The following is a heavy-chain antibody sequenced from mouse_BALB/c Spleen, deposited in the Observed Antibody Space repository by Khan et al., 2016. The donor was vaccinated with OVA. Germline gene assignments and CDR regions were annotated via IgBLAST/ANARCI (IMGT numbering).Heavy chain of an antibody. J-gene: IGHJ3*01. CDR3: AREWAAWFPY. V-gene: IGHV1-77*01. Sequence: QVQLQQSGAELARPGASVKLSCKASGYTFTNYYIYWMRQRTGQGLEWIGEIYPGSDNTNYKEKFKDQFTLTADKSSSTAYLQLSSLTSEDTAVYFCAREWAAWFPYWGQGTLVTVSA. CDR1: GYTFTNYY. CDR2: IYPGSDNT.